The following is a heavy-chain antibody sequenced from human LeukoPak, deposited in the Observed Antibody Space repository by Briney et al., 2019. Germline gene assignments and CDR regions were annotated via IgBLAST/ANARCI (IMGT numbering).Heavy chain of an antibody. CDR2: IWYDGSNE. CDR1: GFTFRNSG. J-gene: IGHJ3*01. V-gene: IGHV3-33*01. Sequence: PGESLRLSCAASGFTFRNSGMHWVRQAPGKGLGWVAVIWYDGSNEYYADAVKGRFIISRDNSKNTVHLQMNSLRVEDTSVYYCAREISIFVNAFDLWGQGTLVAVSS. CDR3: AREISIFVNAFDL.